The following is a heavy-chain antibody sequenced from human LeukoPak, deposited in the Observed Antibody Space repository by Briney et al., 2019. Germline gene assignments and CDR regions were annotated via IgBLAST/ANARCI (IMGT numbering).Heavy chain of an antibody. J-gene: IGHJ4*02. CDR2: INPNSGVT. CDR1: GYTFTGNY. CDR3: ARGQGSSWFDY. Sequence: GASVKVSCKASGYTFTGNYMHWVRQAPGQGLEWMGWINPNSGVTNCAQKFQGRVTLTRDTSINTAYLELSTLRSDDTAIYYCARGQGSSWFDYWGQGTLVTVSS. D-gene: IGHD6-13*01. V-gene: IGHV1-2*02.